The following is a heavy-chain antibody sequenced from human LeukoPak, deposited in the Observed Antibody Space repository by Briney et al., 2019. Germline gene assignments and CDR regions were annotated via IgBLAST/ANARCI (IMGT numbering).Heavy chain of an antibody. Sequence: GGSLRLSCAASGLTFSTYCIHWVRQAPPKGLEWVAALSHDGSNEFYADSAKGRFTVSRDNSKHSFYLQMNSLRDEDTAVYYCRTELIRGVMTTAFVIWGQGTMVTVSS. CDR1: GLTFSTYC. J-gene: IGHJ3*02. CDR2: LSHDGSNE. D-gene: IGHD3-10*01. CDR3: RTELIRGVMTTAFVI. V-gene: IGHV3-30*03.